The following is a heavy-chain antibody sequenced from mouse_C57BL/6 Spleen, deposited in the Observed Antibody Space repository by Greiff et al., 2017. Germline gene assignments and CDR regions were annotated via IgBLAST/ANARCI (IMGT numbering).Heavy chain of an antibody. D-gene: IGHD2-5*01. J-gene: IGHJ3*01. V-gene: IGHV10-3*01. CDR3: VRYREAYYSNSGFAY. CDR2: IRRKSSSYAT. Sequence: EVKLMESGGGLVQPKGSLKLSCAASGFTFNTYAMHWVRQAPGKGLEWVARIRRKSSSYATYYADSVKDRFTISRDDSQSMLYLQMNNLKTVDTSMYYYVRYREAYYSNSGFAYWGQGTLVTVSA. CDR1: GFTFNTYA.